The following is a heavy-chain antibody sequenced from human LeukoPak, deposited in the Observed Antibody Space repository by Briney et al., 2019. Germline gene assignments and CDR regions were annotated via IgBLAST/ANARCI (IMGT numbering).Heavy chain of an antibody. CDR3: VKEPRGYSFSFDI. CDR2: ISGSGSKT. CDR1: GFTFSNCA. D-gene: IGHD5-18*01. V-gene: IGHV3-23*01. Sequence: GGSLRLSCAASGFTFSNCAINWLPQAPGKGLEWVSAISGSGSKTFYADSVKGRFTISRDNPKNTLYLQMKSLRPEDTALCYCVKEPRGYSFSFDIWGQGTMVTVSS. J-gene: IGHJ3*02.